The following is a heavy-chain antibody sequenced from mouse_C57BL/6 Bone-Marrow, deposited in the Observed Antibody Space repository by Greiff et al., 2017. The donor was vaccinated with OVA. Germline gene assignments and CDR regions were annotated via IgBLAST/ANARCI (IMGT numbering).Heavy chain of an antibody. D-gene: IGHD1-1*01. J-gene: IGHJ2*01. Sequence: EVQVVESGGDLVKPGGSLKLSCAASGFTFSSYGMSWVRQTPDKRLEWVATISSGGSYTYYPDSLKGRFTISRDNAKNTLYLQMSSLKSEDTAMYYCARHGDYGSFFDYWGQGTTLTVSS. CDR1: GFTFSSYG. V-gene: IGHV5-6*01. CDR2: ISSGGSYT. CDR3: ARHGDYGSFFDY.